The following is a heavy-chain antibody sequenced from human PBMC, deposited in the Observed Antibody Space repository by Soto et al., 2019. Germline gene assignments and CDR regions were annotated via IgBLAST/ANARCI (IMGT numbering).Heavy chain of an antibody. V-gene: IGHV3-23*01. D-gene: IGHD3-22*01. CDR3: VEAGPHYYDSSGYYCDY. Sequence: GGSLRLSCAASGFTFSSYAMSWVRQAPGKGLEWVSAISGSGGSTYYADSVKGRFTISRDNSKNTLYLQMNSLRAEDTAVYYCVEAGPHYYDSSGYYCDYWGQGTLVTVPS. J-gene: IGHJ4*02. CDR2: ISGSGGST. CDR1: GFTFSSYA.